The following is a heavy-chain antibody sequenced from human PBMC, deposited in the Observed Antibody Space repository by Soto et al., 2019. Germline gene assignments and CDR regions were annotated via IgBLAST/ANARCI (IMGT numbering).Heavy chain of an antibody. Sequence: GESLKISCKGSGYSFAGYWITWVRQKPGKGLEWMGRTDPSDSQTYYSPSFRGHVTISATKSITTVFLQWSSLRASDTAMYYCARQIYNSDTGPNFQYYFDSWGQGTPVTVSS. CDR1: GYSFAGYW. CDR3: ARQIYNSDTGPNFQYYFDS. D-gene: IGHD3-22*01. CDR2: TDPSDSQT. J-gene: IGHJ4*02. V-gene: IGHV5-10-1*01.